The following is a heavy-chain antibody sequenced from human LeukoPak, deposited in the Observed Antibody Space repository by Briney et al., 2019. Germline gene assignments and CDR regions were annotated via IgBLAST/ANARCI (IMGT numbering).Heavy chain of an antibody. Sequence: SETLSLTCTVSGGSISSSSYYWGWIRQPPGKGLEWIRSIYYSGSTYYNPSLKSRVTISVDTSKNQFSLKLSSVTAADTAVYYCARDLVVAAFWFDPWGQGTLVTVSS. CDR1: GGSISSSSYY. CDR2: IYYSGST. D-gene: IGHD2-15*01. V-gene: IGHV4-39*07. CDR3: ARDLVVAAFWFDP. J-gene: IGHJ5*02.